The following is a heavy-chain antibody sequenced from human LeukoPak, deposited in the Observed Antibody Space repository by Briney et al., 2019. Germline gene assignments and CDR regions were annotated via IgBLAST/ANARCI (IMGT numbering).Heavy chain of an antibody. V-gene: IGHV4-59*08. CDR3: ATKKDYYYDSSGYYYDVAFDI. Sequence: SETLSLTCTVSGGSISSYYWSWIRQPPGKGLEWIGYIYYSGSTNYNPSLKSRVTISVDTSKNQFSLKLSSVTAADTAVYYCATKKDYYYDSSGYYYDVAFDIWGQGTMVTVSS. D-gene: IGHD3-22*01. CDR1: GGSISSYY. J-gene: IGHJ3*02. CDR2: IYYSGST.